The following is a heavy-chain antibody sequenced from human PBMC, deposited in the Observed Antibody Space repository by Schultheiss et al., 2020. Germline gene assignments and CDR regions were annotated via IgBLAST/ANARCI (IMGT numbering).Heavy chain of an antibody. V-gene: IGHV3-21*01. CDR3: ARAKLVSGHDAFDI. J-gene: IGHJ3*02. D-gene: IGHD6-6*01. Sequence: GESLKISCAASGFTFSSYSMHWVRQAPGKGLEWVSSISSSSSYIYYADSVKGRFTISRDNAKNSLYLQMNSLRAEDTAVYYCARAKLVSGHDAFDIWGQGTMVTVSS. CDR1: GFTFSSYS. CDR2: ISSSSSYI.